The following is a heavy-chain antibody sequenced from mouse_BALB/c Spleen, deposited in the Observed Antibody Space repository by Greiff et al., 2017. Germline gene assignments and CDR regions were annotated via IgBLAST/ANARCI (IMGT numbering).Heavy chain of an antibody. V-gene: IGHV1-18*01. D-gene: IGHD1-1*01. J-gene: IGHJ4*01. CDR1: GYSFTGYT. CDR3: ARTVVAYYYAMDY. Sequence: EVQLQQSGPELVKPGASMKISCKASGYSFTGYTMNWVKQSHGKNPEWIGLINPYNGGTSYNQKFKGKATLTVDKSSSTAYMELLSLTSEDSAVYYCARTVVAYYYAMDYWGQGTSVTVSS. CDR2: INPYNGGT.